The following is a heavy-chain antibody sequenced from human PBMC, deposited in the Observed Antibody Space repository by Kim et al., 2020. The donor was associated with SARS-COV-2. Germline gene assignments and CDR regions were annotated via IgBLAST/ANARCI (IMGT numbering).Heavy chain of an antibody. J-gene: IGHJ4*02. Sequence: SIKSRVTISVDTSKNQFSLKLSSVTAADTAVYYCPRGRITIFGVVTEFDYWGQGTLVTVSS. CDR3: PRGRITIFGVVTEFDY. V-gene: IGHV4-31*02. D-gene: IGHD3-3*01.